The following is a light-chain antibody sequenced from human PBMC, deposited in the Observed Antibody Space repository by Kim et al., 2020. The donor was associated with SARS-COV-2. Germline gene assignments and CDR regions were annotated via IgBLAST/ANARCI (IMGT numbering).Light chain of an antibody. CDR2: AVS. CDR3: SSYTRSSTNYV. J-gene: IGLJ1*01. V-gene: IGLV2-14*03. Sequence: ITVPSTGTSSDVGSYDYVSWYQQHPGKAPKLMIYAVSNRPSGVSNRFSGSKSANTASLTISGLQAEDEADYYCSSYTRSSTNYVFGTGTKVTVL. CDR1: SSDVGSYDY.